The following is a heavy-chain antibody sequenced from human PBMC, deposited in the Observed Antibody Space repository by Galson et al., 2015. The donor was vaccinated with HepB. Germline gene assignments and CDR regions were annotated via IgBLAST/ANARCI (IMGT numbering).Heavy chain of an antibody. V-gene: IGHV1-69*13. Sequence: SVKVSCKASGGTFSTYAISWVRQAPGQGLEWMGGIIPIFGTANYAQNFQGRVTITADESTTTAYMELSSLRSEDTAVYYCARLAAYVTIFGVVPYGMDVWGQGTTVTVSS. CDR2: IIPIFGTA. CDR1: GGTFSTYA. D-gene: IGHD3-3*01. J-gene: IGHJ6*02. CDR3: ARLAAYVTIFGVVPYGMDV.